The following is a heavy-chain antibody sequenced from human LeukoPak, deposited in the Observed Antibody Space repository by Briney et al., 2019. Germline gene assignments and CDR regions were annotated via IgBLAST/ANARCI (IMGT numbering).Heavy chain of an antibody. D-gene: IGHD6-19*01. Sequence: AASVTVSFKTSGYTFTGYYIHWVRQAPGQGLEWMGWINPNSGDTKYAQKFQGRVSMTRDTSISTGYMELSRLGSDDTAMYYCARPHSSGWDHFVDYWGQGTLVTVAS. CDR1: GYTFTGYY. CDR2: INPNSGDT. J-gene: IGHJ4*02. CDR3: ARPHSSGWDHFVDY. V-gene: IGHV1-2*02.